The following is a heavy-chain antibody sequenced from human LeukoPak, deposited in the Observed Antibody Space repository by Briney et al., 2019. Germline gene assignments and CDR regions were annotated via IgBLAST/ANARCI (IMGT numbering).Heavy chain of an antibody. CDR3: AKPDPYSGSYYYYFDY. J-gene: IGHJ4*02. CDR1: GFTFSSYW. V-gene: IGHV3-7*01. D-gene: IGHD1-26*01. Sequence: PGGSLRLSCAASGFTFSSYWMSWVRQAPGKGLEWVAKIKQDGSEKYYVDSVKGRFTISRDNSKNTLYLQMNSLRAEDTAVYYCAKPDPYSGSYYYYFDYWGQGTLVTVSS. CDR2: IKQDGSEK.